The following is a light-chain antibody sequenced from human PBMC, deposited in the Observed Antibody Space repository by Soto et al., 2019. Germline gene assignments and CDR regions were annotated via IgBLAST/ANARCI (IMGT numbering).Light chain of an antibody. CDR2: ANR. CDR1: SSNIGAGYD. J-gene: IGLJ1*01. V-gene: IGLV1-40*01. Sequence: QSVLTQPPSASGAPGQRVTISCTGSSSNIGAGYDVRWYQQLPGAAPQLLIFANRNRPAGVPELFSASNSGTSAPLTITGLQAEDAAYYCCPCYDSRASGYVFGTGTKLTVL. CDR3: PCYDSRASGYV.